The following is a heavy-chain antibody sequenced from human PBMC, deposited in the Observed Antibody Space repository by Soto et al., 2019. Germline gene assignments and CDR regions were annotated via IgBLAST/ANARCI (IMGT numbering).Heavy chain of an antibody. CDR3: ARRPRPIYSNPGFDP. CDR1: GGCFSGYY. CDR2: INHSGST. V-gene: IGHV4-34*01. Sequence: PETLSLTYAVYGGCFSGYYLSWSRQPPGKGLEWIGEINHSGSTNYNPSLKSRVTISVDTSKNQFSLKLSSVTAADTAVYYCARRPRPIYSNPGFDPWGQGTLVTVSS. J-gene: IGHJ5*02. D-gene: IGHD6-13*01.